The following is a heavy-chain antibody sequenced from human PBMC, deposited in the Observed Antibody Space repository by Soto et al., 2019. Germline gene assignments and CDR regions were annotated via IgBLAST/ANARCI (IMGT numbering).Heavy chain of an antibody. CDR3: ARAEITIFGVAPPYYMDV. CDR1: GYTFTSYA. D-gene: IGHD3-3*01. V-gene: IGHV1-3*01. CDR2: INAGNGNT. Sequence: ASVKVSCKASGYTFTSYAMHWVRQAPGQRLEWMGWINAGNGNTKYSQKFQGRVTITRDTSASTAYMELSSLRSEDTAVYYCARAEITIFGVAPPYYMDVWGKGTTVTVSS. J-gene: IGHJ6*03.